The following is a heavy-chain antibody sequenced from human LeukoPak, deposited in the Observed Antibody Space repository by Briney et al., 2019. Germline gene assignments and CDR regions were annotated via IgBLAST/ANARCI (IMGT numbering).Heavy chain of an antibody. CDR3: ARDSRNYYDSSGYSFNLYSFDY. CDR1: GGTFSCYA. D-gene: IGHD3-22*01. CDR2: IIPILGIA. Sequence: GSSVKVSCKASGGTFSCYAISWVRQAPGQGLEWMGRIIPILGIANYAQKFQGRVTITADKSTSTAYMELSSLRSEDTAVYYCARDSRNYYDSSGYSFNLYSFDYWGQGTLVTVSS. J-gene: IGHJ4*02. V-gene: IGHV1-69*04.